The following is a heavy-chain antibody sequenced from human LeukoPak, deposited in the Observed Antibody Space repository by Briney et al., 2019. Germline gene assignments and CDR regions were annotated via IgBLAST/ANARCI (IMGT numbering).Heavy chain of an antibody. Sequence: GGSLRLSCAASGFTFSSYWMNWARQAPGKGLEWVASINHNGNVNYYVDSVKGRFTISRDNAKNSLYLQMSNLRAEDTAVYYCARDGYCSSTSCPRDYYGMDVWGQGTTVTVSS. J-gene: IGHJ6*02. V-gene: IGHV3-7*03. CDR3: ARDGYCSSTSCPRDYYGMDV. D-gene: IGHD2-2*03. CDR2: INHNGNVN. CDR1: GFTFSSYW.